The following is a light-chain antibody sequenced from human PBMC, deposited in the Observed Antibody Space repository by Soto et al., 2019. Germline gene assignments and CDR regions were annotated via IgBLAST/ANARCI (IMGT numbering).Light chain of an antibody. V-gene: IGKV3-20*01. Sequence: EIVMTQSPATLSVSPGERATLSCRAIQSVSSSYLAWYQQKPGQAPRLLIYGASSRATGIPDRFSGSGSGTDFTLTISRLEPEDFAVYYCQQYGSSPLTFGGGTKVDI. CDR2: GAS. J-gene: IGKJ4*01. CDR1: QSVSSSY. CDR3: QQYGSSPLT.